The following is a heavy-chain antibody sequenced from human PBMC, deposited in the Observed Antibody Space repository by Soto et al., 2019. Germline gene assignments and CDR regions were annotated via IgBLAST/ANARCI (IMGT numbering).Heavy chain of an antibody. D-gene: IGHD2-2*01. J-gene: IGHJ6*02. CDR2: IFSNDEK. Sequence: QVTLKESGPVLVKPTEPLTLTCTVSGFSLSNARMGVSWIRQPPGKALEWLAHIFSNDEKSYSTSLKSRLTISKDTSKSQVVLTMTNMDPVDTATYYCARNKGYCSSTSCPQYGMDVWGQGTTVTVSS. CDR3: ARNKGYCSSTSCPQYGMDV. CDR1: GFSLSNARMG. V-gene: IGHV2-26*01.